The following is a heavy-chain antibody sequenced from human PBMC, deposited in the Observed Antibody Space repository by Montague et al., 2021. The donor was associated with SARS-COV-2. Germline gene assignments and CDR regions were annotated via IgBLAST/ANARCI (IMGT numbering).Heavy chain of an antibody. D-gene: IGHD4-23*01. CDR2: INHSGST. CDR3: ARWDPQTLTLIGLRGKSASDY. Sequence: SETLSLTCAVYDGSFSGYYWTWIRQSPGKGLEWIAEINHSGSTNYNFDPSLRSRVTISVDTSKSQFSLTLTSVTAADTGVYYCARWDPQTLTLIGLRGKSASDYWGQGTLVTVSS. J-gene: IGHJ4*02. V-gene: IGHV4-34*01. CDR1: DGSFSGYY.